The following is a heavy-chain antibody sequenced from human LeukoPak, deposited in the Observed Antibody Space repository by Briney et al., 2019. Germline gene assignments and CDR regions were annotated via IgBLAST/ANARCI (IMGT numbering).Heavy chain of an antibody. CDR2: INPKSGGA. J-gene: IGHJ5*02. Sequence: ASVTVSCKASGYTFTGYYIHWVRQAPGQGLEWMGWINPKSGGANYAQKFQGRVTMTRDTSISTAYMELSRLRSVDTAVYYCAREDFRSSGNCFDPWGQGTLVTVSS. CDR3: AREDFRSSGNCFDP. CDR1: GYTFTGYY. V-gene: IGHV1-2*02. D-gene: IGHD6-13*01.